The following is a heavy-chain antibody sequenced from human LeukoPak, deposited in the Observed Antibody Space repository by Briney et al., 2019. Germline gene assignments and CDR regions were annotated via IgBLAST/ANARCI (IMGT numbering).Heavy chain of an antibody. V-gene: IGHV3-73*01. CDR3: VRGAVSGSYYGFGA. CDR1: GFIFSDST. J-gene: IGHJ6*02. Sequence: GGSLRLSCAASGFIFSDSTVHWVSQASGKGLEWVGRIRTKSKNFATEYATSLKDRFILSREDSQNTAYLQMNSLRTEDTAVYYCVRGAVSGSYYGFGAWGQGATVTVSS. D-gene: IGHD3-16*01. CDR2: IRTKSKNFAT.